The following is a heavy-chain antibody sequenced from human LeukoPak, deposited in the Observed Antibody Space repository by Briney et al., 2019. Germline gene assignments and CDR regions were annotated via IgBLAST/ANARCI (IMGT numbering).Heavy chain of an antibody. CDR2: IYSGGST. Sequence: ASETLSFTCAVYGGSFSGYYWSWVRQAPGKGLEWVSVIYSGGSTYYADSVKGRFTISRDNSKNTLYLQMNSLRAEDTAVYYCARDSAGDSSGLWGQGTLVTVSS. CDR1: GGSFSGYY. CDR3: ARDSAGDSSGL. V-gene: IGHV3-66*01. D-gene: IGHD3-22*01. J-gene: IGHJ4*02.